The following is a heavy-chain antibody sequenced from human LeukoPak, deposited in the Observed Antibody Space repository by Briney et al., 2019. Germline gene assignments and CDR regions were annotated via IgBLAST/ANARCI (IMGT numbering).Heavy chain of an antibody. CDR1: GFTFSNAW. V-gene: IGHV3-15*01. CDR2: IKSKTDGGTT. D-gene: IGHD6-13*01. J-gene: IGHJ4*02. Sequence: GGSLRLSCAASGFTFSNAWMSWVRQAPGKGLEWVGRIKSKTDGGTTDYAAPVKGRFTISRDDSKNTLYLQVNSLKTEDTAVYYCTTEIAAAGSYYFDYWGQGTLVTVSS. CDR3: TTEIAAAGSYYFDY.